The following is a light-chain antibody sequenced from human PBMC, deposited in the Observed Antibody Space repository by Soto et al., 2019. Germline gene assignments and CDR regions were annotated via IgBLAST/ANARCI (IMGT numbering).Light chain of an antibody. Sequence: EIVLTQSPATLSLSPGERATLSCRASQSVSSYLAWYQQKPGQAPRVLIYDASNRATGIPARFSGSGSGTAFTKTLRSQETADFTVYYCQQRRNCPARFTFGPGTNVDIK. CDR1: QSVSSY. CDR3: QQRRNCPARFT. CDR2: DAS. V-gene: IGKV3-11*01. J-gene: IGKJ3*01.